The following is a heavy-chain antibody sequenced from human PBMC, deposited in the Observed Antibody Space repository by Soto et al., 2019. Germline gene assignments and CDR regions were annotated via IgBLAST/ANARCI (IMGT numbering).Heavy chain of an antibody. V-gene: IGHV1-18*01. J-gene: IGHJ4*02. CDR2: ITAYNANT. D-gene: IGHD1-26*01. CDR3: ARALYRRGTHDAFDS. CDR1: GYTPTNYD. Sequence: QVQLVQTGAEVKKPGASVTVSCKTSGYTPTNYDIGWVRQAPGQGLEGMGWITAYNANTNYAQKLQGRLTMTTDTSARTSYMQLRSLRSDDTAVYYCARALYRRGTHDAFDSRRQGTLVTVSS.